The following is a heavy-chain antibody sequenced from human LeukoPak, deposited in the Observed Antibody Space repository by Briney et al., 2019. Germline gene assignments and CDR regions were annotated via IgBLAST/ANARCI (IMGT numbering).Heavy chain of an antibody. D-gene: IGHD3-22*01. CDR3: ARAPPIVVVITDFDY. J-gene: IGHJ4*02. CDR1: GYTFTSYG. Sequence: ASVKVSCKASGYTFTSYGISWVRQAPGQGLEWMGWISAYNGNTNYAQKLQGRVTMTTDTSTSTAYMELRSLRSDDTAVYYCARAPPIVVVITDFDYWGQGTLVTVSS. V-gene: IGHV1-18*01. CDR2: ISAYNGNT.